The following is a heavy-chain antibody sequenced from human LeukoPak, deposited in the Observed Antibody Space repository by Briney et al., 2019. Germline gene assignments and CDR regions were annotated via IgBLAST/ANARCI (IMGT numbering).Heavy chain of an antibody. CDR3: ARGGMVYAICYYDY. D-gene: IGHD2-8*01. J-gene: IGHJ4*02. CDR2: ISAYNGNT. Sequence: GASVKVSCKASGYTFTSYCISWVRQAPGQRLEWMGWISAYNGNTNYAQKLQGRVTMTTDTSTSTAYMELRSLRSDDTAVYYCARGGMVYAICYYDYWGQGTLVTVSS. CDR1: GYTFTSYC. V-gene: IGHV1-18*01.